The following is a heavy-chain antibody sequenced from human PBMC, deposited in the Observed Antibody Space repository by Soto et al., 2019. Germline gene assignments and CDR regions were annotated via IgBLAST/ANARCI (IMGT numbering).Heavy chain of an antibody. CDR2: INPSGGTT. CDR3: ARAAAAGNGRRVDV. D-gene: IGHD6-13*01. V-gene: IGHV1-46*01. J-gene: IGHJ6*02. Sequence: QVQLVQSGAEVKKPGASVLVSCKASGYTFTTYYIHWVRQAPGQGLEWMGIINPSGGTTTYEQNFQGRTTMTSDTSTSTVYTDRNSQRSEDPGVYYCARAAAAGNGRRVDVWGQGPTVTPSS. CDR1: GYTFTTYY.